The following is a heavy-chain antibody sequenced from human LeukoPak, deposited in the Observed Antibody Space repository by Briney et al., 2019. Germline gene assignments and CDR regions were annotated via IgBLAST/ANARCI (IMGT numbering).Heavy chain of an antibody. Sequence: GGSLRLSCAASGFTFDDYAMHWVRQAPGKGLEWVSGISWNSGSIGYADSVKGRFTISRDNAKNSLYLQMNSLRAEDTALYYCAALRDILTGYSNDAFDIWGQGTMVTVSS. CDR2: ISWNSGSI. CDR1: GFTFDDYA. V-gene: IGHV3-9*01. D-gene: IGHD3-9*01. J-gene: IGHJ3*02. CDR3: AALRDILTGYSNDAFDI.